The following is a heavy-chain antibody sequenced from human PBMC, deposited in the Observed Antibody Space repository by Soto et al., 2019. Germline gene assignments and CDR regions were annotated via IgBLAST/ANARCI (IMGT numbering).Heavy chain of an antibody. D-gene: IGHD3-3*01. Sequence: SETLSLTCTVSGSSISSSSYYWGWIRQPPGKGLEWFGYIYYSGSTNYNPSLKSRVTISVDTSKNQFSLKLSSVTAADTAVYYCAREVHGFWSGYYKHHQYYFDYWGQGTLVTVSS. J-gene: IGHJ4*02. CDR3: AREVHGFWSGYYKHHQYYFDY. CDR1: GSSISSSSYY. CDR2: IYYSGST. V-gene: IGHV4-61*01.